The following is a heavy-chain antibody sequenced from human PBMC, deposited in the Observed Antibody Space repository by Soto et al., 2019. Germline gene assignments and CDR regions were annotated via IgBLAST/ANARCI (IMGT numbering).Heavy chain of an antibody. J-gene: IGHJ3*02. CDR2: IYTSGST. V-gene: IGHV4-4*07. CDR3: ARDSSVVTTFRRWDDAFDI. Sequence: PSETLSLTCTVSVGSISSYYWSWIRQPAGKGLEWIGRIYTSGSTYYNPSLKSRVTISVDTSKNQFSLKLSSVTAADTAVYYCARDSSVVTTFRRWDDAFDIWGQGTMVTVSS. CDR1: VGSISSYY. D-gene: IGHD4-4*01.